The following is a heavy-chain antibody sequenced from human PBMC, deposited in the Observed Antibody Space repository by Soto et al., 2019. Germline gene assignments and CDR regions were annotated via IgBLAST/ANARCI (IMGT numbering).Heavy chain of an antibody. CDR2: INPNTGYT. D-gene: IGHD3-16*02. J-gene: IGHJ4*02. Sequence: ASVKVSCKASGYTFTSYDINWVRQAAGQGLEWMVWINPNTGYTDYAQKFQDRVTMTGNTSITTAYMELSGLRSEDTAVYYCVRGRVMITFGVVIVIDYWGQGSPVTVSS. V-gene: IGHV1-8*01. CDR1: GYTFTSYD. CDR3: VRGRVMITFGVVIVIDY.